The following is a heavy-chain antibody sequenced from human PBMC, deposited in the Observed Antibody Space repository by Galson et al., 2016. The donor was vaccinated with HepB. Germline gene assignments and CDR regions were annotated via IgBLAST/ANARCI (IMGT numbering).Heavy chain of an antibody. D-gene: IGHD7-27*01. V-gene: IGHV3-7*01. CDR3: VRDYNWGFDY. CDR2: IKQDESEK. Sequence: SLRLSCAASGFTFTTYWMSWVRQAPGKGLEWVANIKQDESEKFYVDSVKGRFTISKDNAKDSLYLQMNSLRDEDTAVYYCVRDYNWGFDYWGQGTLVTVSS. CDR1: GFTFTTYW. J-gene: IGHJ4*02.